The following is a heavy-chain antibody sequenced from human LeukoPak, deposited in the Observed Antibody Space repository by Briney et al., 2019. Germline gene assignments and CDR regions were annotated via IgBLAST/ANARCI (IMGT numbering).Heavy chain of an antibody. J-gene: IGHJ4*02. D-gene: IGHD6-13*01. CDR3: ARDSGQQLVAFGNF. Sequence: ASVEVSCEASGGTFNNSTISWVRQAPGQGLEWMGWISAYNGNTNYAEKLQGRVTMTTDTSTSTAYMELRSLRSDDTAVYYCARDSGQQLVAFGNFWGQGTLVTVSS. CDR2: ISAYNGNT. V-gene: IGHV1-18*01. CDR1: GGTFNNST.